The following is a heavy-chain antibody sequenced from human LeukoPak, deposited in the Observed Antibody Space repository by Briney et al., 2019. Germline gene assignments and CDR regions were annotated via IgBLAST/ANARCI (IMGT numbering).Heavy chain of an antibody. J-gene: IGHJ3*02. CDR1: GYTFTSYG. Sequence: ASVKVSCKASGYTFTSYGISWVRQAPGQGLEWMGWISAYNGNTNYVQKLQGRVTMTTDTSTSTAYMELRSLRSDDTAVYYCARDQSPYYYGSGSDAFDIWGQGTMVTVSS. V-gene: IGHV1-18*04. D-gene: IGHD3-10*01. CDR2: ISAYNGNT. CDR3: ARDQSPYYYGSGSDAFDI.